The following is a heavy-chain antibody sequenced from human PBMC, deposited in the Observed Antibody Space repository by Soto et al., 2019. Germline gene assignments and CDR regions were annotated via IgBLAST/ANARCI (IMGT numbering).Heavy chain of an antibody. J-gene: IGHJ6*02. Sequence: PGGSLRLSCAASGFTFSSYSMNWVRQAPGKGLEWVSSISSSSSYIYYADSVKGRFTISRDNAKNSLYLQMNSLRAEDTAVYYCARDVTYYYDSSGYWYYYGMDVWGQGTTVTVSS. CDR2: ISSSSSYI. V-gene: IGHV3-21*01. D-gene: IGHD3-22*01. CDR1: GFTFSSYS. CDR3: ARDVTYYYDSSGYWYYYGMDV.